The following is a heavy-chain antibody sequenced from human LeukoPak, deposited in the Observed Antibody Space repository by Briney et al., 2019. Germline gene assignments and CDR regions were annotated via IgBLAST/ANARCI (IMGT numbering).Heavy chain of an antibody. V-gene: IGHV4-31*03. CDR3: ASGPRNWFDT. CDR2: IYYSGST. Sequence: SQTLSLTCTVPGGSISSGGYYWSWVRQHPGRGLEWIGYIYYSGSTYYNPSLKSRVTISVDTPKNQFSLKLSSVTAADTAVYYCASGPRNWFDTGGQGPLVTVS. J-gene: IGHJ5*02. CDR1: GGSISSGGYY.